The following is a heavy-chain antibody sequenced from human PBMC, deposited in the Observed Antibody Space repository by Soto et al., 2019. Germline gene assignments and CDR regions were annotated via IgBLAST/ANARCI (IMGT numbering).Heavy chain of an antibody. D-gene: IGHD6-13*01. CDR1: GFTVSSDY. J-gene: IGHJ5*02. Sequence: PGGSLRLSCAASGFTVSSDYMSWVRQAPGKGLEWVSVIYSGGSTYYADSVKGRFTISRDNSKNTLYLQMNSLRAEDTAVYYCARDLGVAAAGTSWFDPWGQGTLVTVSS. V-gene: IGHV3-53*01. CDR2: IYSGGST. CDR3: ARDLGVAAAGTSWFDP.